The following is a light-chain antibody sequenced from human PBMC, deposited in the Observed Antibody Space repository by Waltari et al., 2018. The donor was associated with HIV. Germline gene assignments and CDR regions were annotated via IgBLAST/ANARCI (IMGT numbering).Light chain of an antibody. CDR3: SSYTSTSTVYV. V-gene: IGLV2-14*03. CDR2: AVS. CDR1: SSDVGGYNS. J-gene: IGLJ1*01. Sequence: QSALTQPASVSGSPGQSITIPCTGTSSDVGGYNSVSWYQLHPGKAPKLMIYAVSNRPSGVSNRFSGSKSDNRASLTISGLQAEDEADYYCSSYTSTSTVYVFGTGTEVTVL.